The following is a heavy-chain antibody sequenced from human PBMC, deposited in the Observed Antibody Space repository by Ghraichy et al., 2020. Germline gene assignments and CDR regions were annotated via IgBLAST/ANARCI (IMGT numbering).Heavy chain of an antibody. Sequence: GGSLRLSCAASGLTFSGYWMSWVRQAPGKGLEWVANIKQDGSEQYYVDSVKGRFPISRDNAKTSLFLQMNSLRAEDTDVYYCARDLSHSKLLSGYYRGNWFDHWGQCTLVTVAS. CDR3: ARDLSHSKLLSGYYRGNWFDH. V-gene: IGHV3-7*03. CDR2: IKQDGSEQ. CDR1: GLTFSGYW. D-gene: IGHD3-9*01. J-gene: IGHJ5*02.